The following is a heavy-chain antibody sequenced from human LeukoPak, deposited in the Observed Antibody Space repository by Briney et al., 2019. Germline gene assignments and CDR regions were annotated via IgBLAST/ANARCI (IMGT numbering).Heavy chain of an antibody. CDR3: ARDVGVNLNGGSDKGSSY. D-gene: IGHD5-12*01. CDR2: ISVYNGNT. CDR1: GYTFTSYG. Sequence: ASVTVSCTASGYTFTSYGISWVRQAPGQGLEWVGWISVYNGNTNYAQKLQGRVTMTTDTSTNTAYMELRSLRSDDRAVHYCARDVGVNLNGGSDKGSSYWGRATLVTVPS. V-gene: IGHV1-18*01. J-gene: IGHJ1*01.